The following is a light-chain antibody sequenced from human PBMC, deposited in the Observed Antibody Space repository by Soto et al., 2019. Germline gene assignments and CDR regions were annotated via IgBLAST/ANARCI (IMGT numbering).Light chain of an antibody. J-gene: IGLJ2*01. Sequence: QSVLTQPPSASGTPGQRVTISCSGSSSNIGSNTVNWYHQLPGTAPKLLIYSNNQRPSGVPDRFSGSKSGTSASLAISGLQSEDEADYYCAAWDDSLNAVVFGGGTQLTVL. CDR2: SNN. V-gene: IGLV1-44*01. CDR3: AAWDDSLNAVV. CDR1: SSNIGSNT.